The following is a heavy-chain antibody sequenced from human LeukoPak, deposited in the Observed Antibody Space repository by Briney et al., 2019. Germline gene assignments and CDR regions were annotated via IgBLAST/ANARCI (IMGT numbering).Heavy chain of an antibody. Sequence: GASVKVSCKASGYTFTSYGISWVRQAPGQGLEWMGWISAYNGNTNYAQKLQGRVTMTTDTSTSTAYMELSSLRSEDTAVYYCATDRSGSYDAYYFDYWGQGTLVTVSS. CDR1: GYTFTSYG. J-gene: IGHJ4*02. CDR3: ATDRSGSYDAYYFDY. D-gene: IGHD1-26*01. V-gene: IGHV1-18*01. CDR2: ISAYNGNT.